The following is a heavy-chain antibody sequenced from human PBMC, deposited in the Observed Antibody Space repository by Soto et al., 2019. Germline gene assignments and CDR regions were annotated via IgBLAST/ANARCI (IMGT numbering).Heavy chain of an antibody. CDR2: IIPIFGTA. CDR1: GGTFSSYA. J-gene: IGHJ4*02. CDR3: ARTYGSESYYYLCDY. Sequence: QVQLVQSGAEVKKPWSSVKVSCKASGGTFSSYAISWVRQAPGHGLEWMGGIIPIFGTAHYAHKFQGRVKITADESTSAAYMELSSMRSDDTALYYCARTYGSESYYYLCDYWGQGTLVTVSA. V-gene: IGHV1-69*12. D-gene: IGHD3-10*01.